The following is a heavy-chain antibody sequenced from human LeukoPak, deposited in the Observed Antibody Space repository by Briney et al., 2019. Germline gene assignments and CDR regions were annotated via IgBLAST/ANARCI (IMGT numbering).Heavy chain of an antibody. CDR1: GGSISSYY. CDR3: ARGQYDILTGYWYYFDY. Sequence: SETLSLTCTVSGGSISSYYWSWIRQPPGKGPEGIGYIYYSGSNNYNPSLKSRVAISVDTSKNQFSLKLSSVTAADTAVYYCARGQYDILTGYWYYFDYWGQGTLVTVSS. V-gene: IGHV4-59*01. J-gene: IGHJ4*02. CDR2: IYYSGSN. D-gene: IGHD3-9*01.